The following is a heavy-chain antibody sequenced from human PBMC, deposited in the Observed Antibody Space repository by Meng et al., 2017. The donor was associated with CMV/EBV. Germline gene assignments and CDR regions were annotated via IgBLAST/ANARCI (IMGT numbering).Heavy chain of an antibody. CDR2: INPNSGGT. J-gene: IGHJ4*03. Sequence: ASVKVSCKASGYTFTGYYMHWVRQAPGQGLEWMGWINPNSGGTNYAQKFKGRVTMTRDTSISTAYMELSRLRSDDTAVYYCAVTYYYDSSGYPFDYWGQGTTVTVSS. CDR1: GYTFTGYY. V-gene: IGHV1-2*02. D-gene: IGHD3-22*01. CDR3: AVTYYYDSSGYPFDY.